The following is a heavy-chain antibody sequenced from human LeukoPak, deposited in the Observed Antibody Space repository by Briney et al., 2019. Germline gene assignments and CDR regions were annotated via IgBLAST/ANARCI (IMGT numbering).Heavy chain of an antibody. J-gene: IGHJ5*02. Sequence: GGSLRLSCAASGFTFISYAMSWVRQAPGKGLEWVSAISGSGGSTYYADSVKGRFTISRDNSKDTLYLQMNSLRAEDTAVYYCAKVPPVVVVPAAWGQGTLVTVSS. V-gene: IGHV3-23*01. CDR2: ISGSGGST. D-gene: IGHD2-2*01. CDR3: AKVPPVVVVPAA. CDR1: GFTFISYA.